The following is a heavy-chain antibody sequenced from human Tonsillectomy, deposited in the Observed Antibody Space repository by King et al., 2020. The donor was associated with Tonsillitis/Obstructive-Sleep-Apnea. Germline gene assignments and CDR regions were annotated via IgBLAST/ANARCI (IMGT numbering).Heavy chain of an antibody. J-gene: IGHJ1*01. Sequence: QLQESGPGLVKPSETLSLTCTVSGGSMRSFYWSWIRQPPGNGLEWIGNIYHSGSTKYNPALKSRVTMSVDTSKNQFSLKLSSVTAADTAVYYCARMGGSYYDSSTYYPEYFQLWGQGSLVTVSS. CDR1: GGSMRSFY. CDR2: IYHSGST. CDR3: ARMGGSYYDSSTYYPEYFQL. V-gene: IGHV4-59*01. D-gene: IGHD3-22*01.